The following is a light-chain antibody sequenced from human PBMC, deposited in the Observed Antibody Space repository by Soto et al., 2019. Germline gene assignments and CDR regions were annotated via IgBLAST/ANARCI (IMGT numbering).Light chain of an antibody. CDR1: QSVSRN. CDR3: QQYNNWPPIT. V-gene: IGKV3-15*01. CDR2: GAS. Sequence: EIVMTQSPATLPVSPGERATLSCRASQSVSRNLAWYQQKSGQAPRLLIYGASTRATGIPTRFRGSGSGTEFTLTISSLQSEDFAVYYCQQYNNWPPITFGQGTRLEIK. J-gene: IGKJ5*01.